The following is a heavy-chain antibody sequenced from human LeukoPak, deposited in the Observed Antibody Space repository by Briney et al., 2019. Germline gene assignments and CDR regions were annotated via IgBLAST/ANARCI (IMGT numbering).Heavy chain of an antibody. CDR1: GYTFTSYG. V-gene: IGHV1-18*01. Sequence: ASVKVSCKASGYTFTSYGISWVRQAPGQGLEWMGWISAYNGNTNYAQKLQGRVTMTTDTSTSTAYMELRSLRSDDTAVYYCARTHPDSSGYSYYYYYMDAWGKGTTVTVSS. CDR2: ISAYNGNT. J-gene: IGHJ6*03. CDR3: ARTHPDSSGYSYYYYYMDA. D-gene: IGHD3-22*01.